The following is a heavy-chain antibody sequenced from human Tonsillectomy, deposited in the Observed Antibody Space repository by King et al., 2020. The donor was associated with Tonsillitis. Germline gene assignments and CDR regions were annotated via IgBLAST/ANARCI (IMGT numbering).Heavy chain of an antibody. V-gene: IGHV4-4*07. D-gene: IGHD4-23*01. Sequence: QLQESGPGLVKPSETLSLTCAVSGGSISGNYWNWILQPAGKGLEWIGRIYTRGNTDYNPSLESRVTMSIDTSKNQFSLNLSSVTAADTAVYYCARGDFRVTPFDCWGQGALVTVSS. CDR2: IYTRGNT. CDR3: ARGDFRVTPFDC. J-gene: IGHJ4*02. CDR1: GGSISGNY.